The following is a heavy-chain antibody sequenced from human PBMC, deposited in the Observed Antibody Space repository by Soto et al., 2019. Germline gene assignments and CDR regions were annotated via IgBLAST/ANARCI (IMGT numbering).Heavy chain of an antibody. V-gene: IGHV3-33*05. CDR3: ATWLQREHAFDI. CDR2: ISYDRSNK. CDR1: AFTFSSYG. J-gene: IGHJ3*02. Sequence: GGSLRLSCAASAFTFSSYGMNWVRQAPGKGLEWVAVISYDRSNKYYADSVKGRFTISRDNSKNTLFLQMNSLRAEDTAVYYCATWLQREHAFDIWGLGTMVTVSS. D-gene: IGHD1-1*01.